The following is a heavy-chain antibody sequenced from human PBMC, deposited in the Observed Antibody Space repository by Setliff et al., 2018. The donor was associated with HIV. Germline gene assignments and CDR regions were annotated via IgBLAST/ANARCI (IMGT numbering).Heavy chain of an antibody. J-gene: IGHJ6*02. CDR2: ITGSGDNT. D-gene: IGHD3-16*01. V-gene: IGHV3-23*01. Sequence: GSLRLSCAATGFTFSNYAMSWVRQAPGKGLEWVSSITGSGDNTFYADSVKGRFTISRDNSRNSLYLQMNSLRVGDTAVYYCAREIRTVYTGGHYFYGIDVWGQGTAVTVSS. CDR3: AREIRTVYTGGHYFYGIDV. CDR1: GFTFSNYA.